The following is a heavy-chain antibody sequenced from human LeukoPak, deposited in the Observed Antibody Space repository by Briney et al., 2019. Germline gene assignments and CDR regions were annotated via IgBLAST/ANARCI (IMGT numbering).Heavy chain of an antibody. Sequence: PGTSLRLSCAASGFTFNTYAMDWVRQAPGKGLEWVAVISFDSREKFYADSVRGRFTISRDNSKNTLYPQMSSLRVEDTAIYYCARDLTFYGDDIPLDYWGQGTLVTVSS. D-gene: IGHD3-10*01. CDR1: GFTFNTYA. J-gene: IGHJ4*02. V-gene: IGHV3-30*04. CDR2: ISFDSREK. CDR3: ARDLTFYGDDIPLDY.